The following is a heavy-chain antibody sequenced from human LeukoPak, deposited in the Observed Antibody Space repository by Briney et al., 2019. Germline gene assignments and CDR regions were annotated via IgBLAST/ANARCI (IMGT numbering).Heavy chain of an antibody. V-gene: IGHV3-7*01. J-gene: IGHJ4*02. CDR1: RVTFSNYW. D-gene: IGHD5-24*01. CDR3: ARDMGWPQFDQ. CDR2: IKKDGTET. Sequence: PGGSLRLSCVASRVTFSNYWMTWVRQAPGKGLERVANIKKDGTETYYMESVSGGFTISRDNARNSLYLQTNSLTVEDTAVYYCARDMGWPQFDQWGQGTLVTVSS.